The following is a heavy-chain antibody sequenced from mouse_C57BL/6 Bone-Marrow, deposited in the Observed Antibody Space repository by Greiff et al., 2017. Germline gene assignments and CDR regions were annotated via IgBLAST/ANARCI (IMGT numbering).Heavy chain of an antibody. J-gene: IGHJ4*01. V-gene: IGHV5-4*03. CDR1: GFTFSSYA. CDR3: ARSHSYAMDY. Sequence: EVKLVESGGGLVKPGGSLKLSCAASGFTFSSYAMSWVRQTPEKRLEWVATISDGGSYTYYPDNVKGRFTISRDNAKNNLYLQMSHLKSEDTAMYYCARSHSYAMDYWGQGTSVTVSS. CDR2: ISDGGSYT.